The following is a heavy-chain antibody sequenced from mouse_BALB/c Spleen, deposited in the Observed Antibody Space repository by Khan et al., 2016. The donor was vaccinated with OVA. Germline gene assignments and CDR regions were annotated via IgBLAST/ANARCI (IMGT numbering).Heavy chain of an antibody. V-gene: IGHV1S137*01. J-gene: IGHJ2*01. CDR3: TRPAYDGYYDY. CDR2: ISTYSGNT. Sequence: VQLQESGPELVRPGVSVKISCKGSGYTLTDYAMHWVKQSHAKSLEWIGLISTYSGNTNYKQKFKGKATMTVDKSSSTAYMELARLTSEDSAIYYCTRPAYDGYYDYWGQGTTLTVSS. D-gene: IGHD2-3*01. CDR1: GYTLTDYA.